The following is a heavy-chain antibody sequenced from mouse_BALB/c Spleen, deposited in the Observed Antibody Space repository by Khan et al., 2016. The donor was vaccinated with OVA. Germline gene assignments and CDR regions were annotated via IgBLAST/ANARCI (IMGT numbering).Heavy chain of an antibody. CDR2: INTYSGEP. V-gene: IGHV9-3-1*01. D-gene: IGHD1-3*01. CDR3: AKVGCSGTMVY. J-gene: IGHJ4*01. Sequence: QIQLVQSGPELKKPGETVKISCKVSGYIFTNHGMNWVKQAPGKGLKWMGWINTYSGEPTYVDDFKGRFAFSLETSASTDYLQINNLKNEDTATYFCAKVGCSGTMVYWGQGTSVTVSS. CDR1: GYIFTNHG.